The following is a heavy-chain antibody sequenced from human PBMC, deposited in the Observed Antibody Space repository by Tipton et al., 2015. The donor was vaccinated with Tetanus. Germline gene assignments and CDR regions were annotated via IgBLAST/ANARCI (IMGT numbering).Heavy chain of an antibody. CDR1: GDSISSGPYS. CDR3: ARVSRRNFCFDY. Sequence: TLSLTCTVSGDSISSGPYSWSWLRKHPGKGLELIGYIYYSGTSYISPSLTRRVSIAVDTSRNQFSLNLTSVTVADSAVYFCARVSRRNFCFDYWGPGAQVTVSS. CDR2: IYYSGTS. V-gene: IGHV4-31*03. D-gene: IGHD5/OR15-5a*01. J-gene: IGHJ4*02.